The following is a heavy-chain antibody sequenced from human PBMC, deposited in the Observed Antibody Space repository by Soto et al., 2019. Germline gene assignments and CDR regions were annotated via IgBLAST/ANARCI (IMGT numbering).Heavy chain of an antibody. V-gene: IGHV1-3*01. CDR2: INAGNGNT. Sequence: ASVKVSCKASGYTFTSYAMHWVRQAPGQRLEWMGWINAGNGNTKYSQKFQGRVTITRDTSASTAYMELSSLRSEDTPVYYCARFVNYYYGMDVWGQGTTVTVSS. CDR3: ARFVNYYYGMDV. CDR1: GYTFTSYA. D-gene: IGHD3-16*02. J-gene: IGHJ6*02.